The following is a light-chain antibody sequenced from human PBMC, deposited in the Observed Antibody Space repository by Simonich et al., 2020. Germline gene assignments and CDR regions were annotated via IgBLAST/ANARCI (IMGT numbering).Light chain of an antibody. CDR2: KDR. V-gene: IGLV3-25*03. J-gene: IGLJ3*02. CDR1: ALPKQY. CDR3: QSADSSGTYRV. Sequence: SYELTQPPAVSVSPGQTARITCSGDALPKQYVYWYQQKPGQAPVLVIYKDRERHSGIPVRFAGSSSGTTVTLTISGVQAEDEADYYCQSADSSGTYRVFGGGTKLTVL.